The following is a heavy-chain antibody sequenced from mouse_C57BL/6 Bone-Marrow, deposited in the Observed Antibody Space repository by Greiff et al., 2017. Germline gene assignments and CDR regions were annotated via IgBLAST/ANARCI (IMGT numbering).Heavy chain of an antibody. CDR1: GFNITDDY. CDR3: TALITTVVATDFYAMDY. CDR2: IDPANGDT. V-gene: IGHV14-4*01. Sequence: EVHLVESGAELVRPGASVKLSCTASGFNITDDYMHWVKQRPEQGLEWIGWIDPANGDTEYASKFQGKATITADTSSNTAYLQLSSLTSEDTAVYYCTALITTVVATDFYAMDYWGQGTSVTVSS. J-gene: IGHJ4*01. D-gene: IGHD1-1*01.